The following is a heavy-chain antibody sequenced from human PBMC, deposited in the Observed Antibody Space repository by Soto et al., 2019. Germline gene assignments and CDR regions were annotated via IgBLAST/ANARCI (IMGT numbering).Heavy chain of an antibody. V-gene: IGHV1-8*01. D-gene: IGHD1-26*01. CDR1: GYTFTSYD. Sequence: QVQLVQSGAEVKKPGASVKVSCKASGYTFTSYDINWVRQATGQGLEWMGWMNPNSGNTGYAQKFQGRVTMTRNTSISTAYMELSSLRSEDTAVYYCARSGVGATDYYYYGMDVWGQGTTVTVSS. CDR3: ARSGVGATDYYYYGMDV. J-gene: IGHJ6*02. CDR2: MNPNSGNT.